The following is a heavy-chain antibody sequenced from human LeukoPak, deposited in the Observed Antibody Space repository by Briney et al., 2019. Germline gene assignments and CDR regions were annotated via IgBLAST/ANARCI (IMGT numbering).Heavy chain of an antibody. CDR1: GFTFSSYA. J-gene: IGHJ4*02. Sequence: GRSLRLSCAASGFTFSSYAMHWVRRAPGKGLEWVAVISYDGSNKYYADSVKGRFTISRDNSKNTLYLQMNSLRAEDTAVYYCARDPGSYYFDYWGQGTLVTVSS. V-gene: IGHV3-30-3*01. D-gene: IGHD1-26*01. CDR2: ISYDGSNK. CDR3: ARDPGSYYFDY.